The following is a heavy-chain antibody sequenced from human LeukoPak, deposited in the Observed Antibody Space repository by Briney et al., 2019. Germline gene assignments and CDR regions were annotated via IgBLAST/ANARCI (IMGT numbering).Heavy chain of an antibody. CDR3: ARGYSSSFGGGFDP. V-gene: IGHV4-39*07. Sequence: SETLSLTCTVSGGSISSGGYYWSWIRQPPGKGLEWIGEINLSGSTSYNPSLKSRVTISVDTSKNQFSLKLSSVTAADTAVYYCARGYSSSFGGGFDPWGQGTLVTVSS. CDR1: GGSISSGGYY. J-gene: IGHJ5*02. CDR2: INLSGST. D-gene: IGHD6-6*01.